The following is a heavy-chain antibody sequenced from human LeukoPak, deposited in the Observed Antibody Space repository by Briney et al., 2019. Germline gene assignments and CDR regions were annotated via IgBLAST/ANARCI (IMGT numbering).Heavy chain of an antibody. J-gene: IGHJ4*02. CDR1: GFTLSDYT. CDR2: LSSSGLYV. V-gene: IGHV3-21*01. CDR3: AREAYSHYGFDY. Sequence: GGSLRLSCAASGFTLSDYTMTWVRRARGKGLGWVSSLSSSGLYVYYADSVRGRLTISRDNANNSLSLQMSSLRAEDTAVYYCAREAYSHYGFDYWGQGTLVTVSS. D-gene: IGHD4-11*01.